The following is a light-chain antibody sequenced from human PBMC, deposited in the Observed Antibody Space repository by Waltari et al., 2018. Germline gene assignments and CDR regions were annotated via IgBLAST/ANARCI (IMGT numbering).Light chain of an antibody. Sequence: FLPQPPPVSGAPGQRATIPCTGGASTIAPFGFNGYQPLPGRVPKLLSYENTKRPSGVPDRCSGSKSGTSASLAIEGLQPEDEGDYYCQSYDNSLRGSLLFGGGTKVTV. CDR2: ENT. CDR1: ASTIAPFG. V-gene: IGLV1-40*01. J-gene: IGLJ3*02. CDR3: QSYDNSLRGSLL.